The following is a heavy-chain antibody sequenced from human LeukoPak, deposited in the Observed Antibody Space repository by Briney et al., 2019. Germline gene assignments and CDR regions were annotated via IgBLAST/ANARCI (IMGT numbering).Heavy chain of an antibody. J-gene: IGHJ4*02. D-gene: IGHD1-26*01. CDR2: IYTSGST. V-gene: IGHV4-4*07. Sequence: SETLSLTCTVFGDSISSYYWSWIRQPAEKGLEWIGHIYTSGSTNYYTSGSTDYNPSLKSRVTISLDGSKNQFSLKLSSVTAADTAVYYCAAFLSGTYWYFDYWGQGALVTVSS. CDR3: AAFLSGTYWYFDY. CDR1: GDSISSYY.